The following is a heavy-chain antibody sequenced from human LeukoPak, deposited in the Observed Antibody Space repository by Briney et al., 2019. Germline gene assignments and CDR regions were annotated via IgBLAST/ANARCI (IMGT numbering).Heavy chain of an antibody. D-gene: IGHD1-26*01. J-gene: IGHJ4*02. V-gene: IGHV1-2*06. CDR1: GYTFTGYY. CDR2: INPNSGGT. CDR3: ARSRSGSYLIDY. Sequence: GASVKVSCKASGYTFTGYYMHWVRQAPGQGLEWMGRINPNSGGTNYAQKFQGRVTITRDTSASTAYMELSSLRPEDTAVYYCARSRSGSYLIDYWGQGTLVTVSS.